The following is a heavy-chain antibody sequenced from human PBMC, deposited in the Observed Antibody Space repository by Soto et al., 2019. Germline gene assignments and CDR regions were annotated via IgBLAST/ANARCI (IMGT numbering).Heavy chain of an antibody. CDR1: GFPFTNYW. D-gene: IGHD2-8*02. CDR2: ISPDGSDV. CDR3: ACWGHIVPVAPSDFDR. Sequence: QVVESGGCLVPPGRSLRLSCAASGFPFTNYWMNWVRQTPGKGLMWVSRISPDGSDVGYADSVEGRFTVSRDNAKNTLYLQMHSLRAEDTAMYYCACWGHIVPVAPSDFDRWGQGTLVTVSS. V-gene: IGHV3-74*01. J-gene: IGHJ4*02.